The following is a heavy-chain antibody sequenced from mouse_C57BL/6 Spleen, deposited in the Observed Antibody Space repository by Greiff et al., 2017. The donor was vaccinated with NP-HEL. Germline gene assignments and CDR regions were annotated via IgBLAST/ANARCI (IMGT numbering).Heavy chain of an antibody. V-gene: IGHV1-76*01. J-gene: IGHJ1*03. Sequence: QVHVKQSGAELVRPGASVKLSCKASGYTFTDYYINWVKQRPGQGLEWIARIYPGSGNTYYNEKFKGKATLTAEKSSSTAYMQLSSLTSEDSAVYFCARTYYGSSHWYFDVWGTGTTVTVSS. CDR2: IYPGSGNT. CDR3: ARTYYGSSHWYFDV. CDR1: GYTFTDYY. D-gene: IGHD1-1*01.